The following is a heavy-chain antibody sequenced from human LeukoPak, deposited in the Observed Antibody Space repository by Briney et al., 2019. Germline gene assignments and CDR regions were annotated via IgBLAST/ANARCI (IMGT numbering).Heavy chain of an antibody. V-gene: IGHV3-64*01. CDR1: GFTFSSYA. CDR2: ISSNGGST. D-gene: IGHD2-15*01. Sequence: PGGSLRLSCAASGFTFSSYAMHWVRQAPGKGLEYVSAISSNGGSTYYANSVKGRFTISRDNSKNTLYLQMGSLRAEDMAVYYCARDSIDVVVVADTKWVNWFDPWGQGTLVTVSS. J-gene: IGHJ5*02. CDR3: ARDSIDVVVVADTKWVNWFDP.